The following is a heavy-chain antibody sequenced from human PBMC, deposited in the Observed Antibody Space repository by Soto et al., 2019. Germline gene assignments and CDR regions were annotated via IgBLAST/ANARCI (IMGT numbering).Heavy chain of an antibody. J-gene: IGHJ3*02. Sequence: GESLKISCKGSGYSFTSYWIGRVSQMPGKGLEWMGIIYPGDSDTRYSPSFQGQVTISADKSISTAYLQWSSLKASDTAMYYCARVYTHDAFDIWGQGTMVTVSS. CDR1: GYSFTSYW. CDR2: IYPGDSDT. D-gene: IGHD2-2*02. V-gene: IGHV5-51*01. CDR3: ARVYTHDAFDI.